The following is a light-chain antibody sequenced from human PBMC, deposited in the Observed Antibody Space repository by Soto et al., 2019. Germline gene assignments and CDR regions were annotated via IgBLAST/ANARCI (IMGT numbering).Light chain of an antibody. V-gene: IGKV1-39*01. CDR3: QQSHSTPMYT. J-gene: IGKJ2*01. CDR2: TAS. Sequence: DIQMTQSPSSLSASVGDRVTITCRASQSINNYLNWYQQKPGKAPKHLIYTASSLQSGVPSRFSGSGSGTDFTLTISSLQPEDFATYYCQQSHSTPMYTFGQGTKLDIK. CDR1: QSINNY.